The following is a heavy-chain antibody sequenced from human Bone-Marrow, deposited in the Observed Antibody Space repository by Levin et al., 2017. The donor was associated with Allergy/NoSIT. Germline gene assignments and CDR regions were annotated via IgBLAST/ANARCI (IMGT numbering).Heavy chain of an antibody. Sequence: PSQTLSLTCTVSRGSLSTSYWAWIRQPPGKGQEWIGDIYYTGSTRYNPSLKSRVTISLDTSKNQFSLKLTSVTAADTAVYYCARDIRFSSGYYFDYWGQGTLVTVSS. J-gene: IGHJ4*02. CDR3: ARDIRFSSGYYFDY. D-gene: IGHD6-19*01. V-gene: IGHV4-59*01. CDR2: IYYTGST. CDR1: RGSLSTSY.